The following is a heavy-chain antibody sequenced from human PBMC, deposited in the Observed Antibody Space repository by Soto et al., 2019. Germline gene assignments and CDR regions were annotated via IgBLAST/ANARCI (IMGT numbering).Heavy chain of an antibody. D-gene: IGHD6-13*01. CDR1: GYTFTSYG. CDR2: ISAYNGNT. V-gene: IGHV1-18*01. Sequence: QVQLVQSGAEVKKPGASVKVSCKASGYTFTSYGISWVRQAPGQGLEWMGWISAYNGNTNYAQKLQGRVTMTTDTSTSTAYMELRSLRSDDTAVYYCARDPSYSSSWYLKKNWFDPWGQGTLVTVSS. J-gene: IGHJ5*02. CDR3: ARDPSYSSSWYLKKNWFDP.